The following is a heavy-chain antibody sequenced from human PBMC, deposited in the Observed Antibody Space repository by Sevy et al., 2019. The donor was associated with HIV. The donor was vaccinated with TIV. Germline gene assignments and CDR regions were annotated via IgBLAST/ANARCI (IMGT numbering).Heavy chain of an antibody. D-gene: IGHD6-6*01. CDR2: IYYSGST. V-gene: IGHV4-59*01. CDR1: GGSISSYY. Sequence: LETLSLTCTVSGGSISSYYWSWIRQPPGKGLEWIGYIYYSGSTNYNPSLKSRVTISVDTSKNQFSLKLSSVTAADTAVYYCARGRLYSSSSIDYWGQGTLVTVSS. CDR3: ARGRLYSSSSIDY. J-gene: IGHJ4*02.